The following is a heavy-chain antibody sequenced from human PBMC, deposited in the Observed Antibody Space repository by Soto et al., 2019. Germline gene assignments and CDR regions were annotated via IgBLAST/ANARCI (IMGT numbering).Heavy chain of an antibody. D-gene: IGHD3-9*01. CDR3: ASHPEYYDILTGYSEFDY. CDR2: ISSSSSTI. CDR1: GFTFSSYS. V-gene: IGHV3-48*02. Sequence: PGGSLRLSCAASGFTFSSYSMNWVRQAPGKGLEWVSYISSSSSTIYYADSVKGRFTISRDNAKNSLYLQMNSLRDEDTAVYYCASHPEYYDILTGYSEFDYWGQGTLVTVSS. J-gene: IGHJ4*02.